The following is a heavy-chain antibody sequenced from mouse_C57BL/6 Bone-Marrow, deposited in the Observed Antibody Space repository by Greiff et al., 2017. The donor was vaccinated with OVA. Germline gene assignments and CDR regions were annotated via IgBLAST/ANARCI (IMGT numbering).Heavy chain of an antibody. CDR3: ARPGDDDGDWLAY. J-gene: IGHJ3*01. Sequence: QVQLQQSGAELVKPGASVKMSCKASGYTFTTYPIEWMKQPHGKSLEWIGTFHPYNADPKYTAKLKGKATFTVEKSSSTVYLELSRLTSDASAGYYCARPGDDDGDWLAYWGQGTLVTGSA. CDR1: GYTFTTYP. CDR2: FHPYNADP. V-gene: IGHV1-47*01. D-gene: IGHD2-4*01.